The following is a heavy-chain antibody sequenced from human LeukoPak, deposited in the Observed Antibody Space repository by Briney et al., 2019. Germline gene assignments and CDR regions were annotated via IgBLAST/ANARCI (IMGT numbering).Heavy chain of an antibody. J-gene: IGHJ6*03. Sequence: SVKVSCKASGGTFSSYTISWVRQAPGQGLEWMGRIIPILGIANYAQKFQGRVTTTADKSTSTAYMELSSLRSEDTAVYYCASRLRTYYYYYYMDVWGKGTTVTVSS. CDR2: IIPILGIA. V-gene: IGHV1-69*02. D-gene: IGHD5/OR15-5a*01. CDR1: GGTFSSYT. CDR3: ASRLRTYYYYYYMDV.